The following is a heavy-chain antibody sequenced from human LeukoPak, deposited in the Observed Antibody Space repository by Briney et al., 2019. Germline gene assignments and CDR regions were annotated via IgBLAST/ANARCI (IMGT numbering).Heavy chain of an antibody. J-gene: IGHJ4*02. CDR1: GYSISSGYY. Sequence: SETLSLTCTVSGYSISSGYYWGWIRQPPGKGLEWIGYIYYSGSTNYNPSLKSRVTISVDTSKNQFSLKLSSVTAADTAVNYCAARLGYSSSSGYFDYWGQGTLVTVSS. CDR3: AARLGYSSSSGYFDY. CDR2: IYYSGST. V-gene: IGHV4-61*01. D-gene: IGHD6-6*01.